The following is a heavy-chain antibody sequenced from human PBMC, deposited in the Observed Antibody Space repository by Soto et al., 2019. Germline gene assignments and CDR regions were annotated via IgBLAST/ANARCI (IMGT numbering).Heavy chain of an antibody. Sequence: SLRLSCAASGFTFSSYAMSWVRQAPGKGLEWVSAISGSGGSTYYADSVKGRFTISRDNSKNTLYLQMNSLRAEDTAVYYCAKDPLVGATTSYYFDYWGQGTLVTVSS. J-gene: IGHJ4*02. V-gene: IGHV3-23*01. CDR2: ISGSGGST. CDR3: AKDPLVGATTSYYFDY. CDR1: GFTFSSYA. D-gene: IGHD1-26*01.